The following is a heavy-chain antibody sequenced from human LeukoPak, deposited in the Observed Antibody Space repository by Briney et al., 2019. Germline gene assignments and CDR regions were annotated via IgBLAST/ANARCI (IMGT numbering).Heavy chain of an antibody. CDR1: GDSISRGTYY. CDR3: ARERRFGDYYGMNV. J-gene: IGHJ6*02. V-gene: IGHV4-31*03. Sequence: PSQTLSLSCTVSGDSISRGTYYWTWIRQHPGEGLEWIGNVFYTGSTNNNPSLKSRVIISVDTSKNQFSLKLSSVTAADTAVYYCARERRFGDYYGMNVWGQGTKVTVSS. CDR2: VFYTGST. D-gene: IGHD3-10*01.